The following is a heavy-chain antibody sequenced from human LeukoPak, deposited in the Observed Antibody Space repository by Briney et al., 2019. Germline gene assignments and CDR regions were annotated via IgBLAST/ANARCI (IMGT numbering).Heavy chain of an antibody. J-gene: IGHJ4*02. CDR3: TTQGTGYYYFDY. CDR1: GFTFTNAW. Sequence: GGSLRLSCAASGFTFTNAWMYWVRQAPGKGPEWVCRIKSITDGGTTDYAAPVKGRFTISRDVSKNTLYLQMNSLKTEDTAVYYCTTQGTGYYYFDYWGQGTLVTASS. D-gene: IGHD3-9*01. CDR2: IKSITDGGTT. V-gene: IGHV3-15*01.